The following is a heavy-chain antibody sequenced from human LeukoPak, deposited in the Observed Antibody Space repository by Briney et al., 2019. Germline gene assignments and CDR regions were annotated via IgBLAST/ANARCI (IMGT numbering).Heavy chain of an antibody. CDR3: ARDLPYYYDSSGHLVDN. CDR2: INPNSGGT. CDR1: GYTFTGYY. Sequence: ASVKVSCKASGYTFTGYYMHWVRQAPGQGLEWMGWINPNSGGTNYAQKFQGRVTMTRDTSISTAYMELSRLRSDDAAVYYCARDLPYYYDSSGHLVDNWGQGTRVTVSS. J-gene: IGHJ4*02. D-gene: IGHD3-22*01. V-gene: IGHV1-2*02.